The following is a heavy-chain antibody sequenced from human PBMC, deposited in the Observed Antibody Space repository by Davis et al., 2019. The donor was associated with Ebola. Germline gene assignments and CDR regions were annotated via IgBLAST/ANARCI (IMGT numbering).Heavy chain of an antibody. D-gene: IGHD1-26*01. V-gene: IGHV1-8*01. CDR3: ARLVGATTDWFDP. CDR1: GYTFTSYD. Sequence: ASVKVSCKASGYTFTSYDINWVRQATGQGLEWMGWMNRNSGNTGYAQKFQGRVTMTRNTSISTAYMELSSLRSEDTAVYYCARLVGATTDWFDPWGQGTLVTVSS. CDR2: MNRNSGNT. J-gene: IGHJ5*02.